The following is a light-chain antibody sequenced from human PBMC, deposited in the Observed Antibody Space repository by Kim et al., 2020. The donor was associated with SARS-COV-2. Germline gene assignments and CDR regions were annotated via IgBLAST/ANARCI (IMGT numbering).Light chain of an antibody. Sequence: SYELTQPPSVSVSPGQTARITCSGDALPKQYAYWYQQKPGQAPVLVIYKDSERPSGIPERFSGSSSGTTVTLTISGVQAEDEADYYCQSADSSGTSLVFGGGTQRTVL. CDR2: KDS. CDR1: ALPKQY. V-gene: IGLV3-25*03. J-gene: IGLJ3*02. CDR3: QSADSSGTSLV.